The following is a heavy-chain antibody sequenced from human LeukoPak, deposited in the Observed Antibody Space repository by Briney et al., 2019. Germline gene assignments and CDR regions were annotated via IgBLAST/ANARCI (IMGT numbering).Heavy chain of an antibody. Sequence: GGSLRLSCAASGFTFSSYGMHWVRQAPGKGLEWVSSISSSSSYIYYGDSVKGRFTISRDNAKKSLYLQMNSLRAEDTAVYYCARTGSGDAFDIWGQGTMVTVSS. V-gene: IGHV3-21*01. D-gene: IGHD3-10*01. CDR1: GFTFSSYG. CDR3: ARTGSGDAFDI. J-gene: IGHJ3*02. CDR2: ISSSSSYI.